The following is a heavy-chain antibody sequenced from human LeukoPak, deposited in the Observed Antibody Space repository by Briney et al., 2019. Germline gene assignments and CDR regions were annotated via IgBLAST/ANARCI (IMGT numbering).Heavy chain of an antibody. CDR1: GGTFSSYA. V-gene: IGHV1-69*13. CDR2: IIPIFGTA. Sequence: ASVKVSCKASGGTFSSYAISWVRQAPGQGLEWMGGIIPIFGTANYAQKFQGRVTITADESTSTAYMELSSLRSEDTAVYYCARAGYCSSTSCYSHYYYMDVWGKGTTVTISS. CDR3: ARAGYCSSTSCYSHYYYMDV. J-gene: IGHJ6*03. D-gene: IGHD2-2*01.